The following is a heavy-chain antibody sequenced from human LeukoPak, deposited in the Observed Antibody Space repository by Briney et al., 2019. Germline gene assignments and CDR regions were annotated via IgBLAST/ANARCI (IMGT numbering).Heavy chain of an antibody. CDR1: GFTFSNYA. J-gene: IGHJ4*02. D-gene: IGHD2-21*02. V-gene: IGHV3-30*18. CDR2: ISYDGSNK. CDR3: AKDPYCGGDCYPFI. Sequence: PGGSLRLSCAASGFTFSNYAVTWVRQAPGKGLEWVAVISYDGSNKYYADSVKGRFTISRDNSKNTLYLQMNSLRAEDTAVYYCAKDPYCGGDCYPFIWGQGTLVTVSS.